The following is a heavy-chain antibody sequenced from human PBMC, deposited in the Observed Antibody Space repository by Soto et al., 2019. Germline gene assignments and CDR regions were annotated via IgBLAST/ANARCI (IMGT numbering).Heavy chain of an antibody. CDR1: GFTCNNYW. D-gene: IGHD6-19*01. J-gene: IGHJ4*02. CDR3: ARGGFMQWLLDH. Sequence: EVQLVESGGGLVQPGGSLRLSCAASGFTCNNYWIHWVRQVPGKGLVWVSRINDDGSTTTYADSVKRRLTISRDNAKITVYLQMNRMRAEDAAVYYCARGGFMQWLLDHWGQGTLVTVSS. V-gene: IGHV3-74*01. CDR2: INDDGSTT.